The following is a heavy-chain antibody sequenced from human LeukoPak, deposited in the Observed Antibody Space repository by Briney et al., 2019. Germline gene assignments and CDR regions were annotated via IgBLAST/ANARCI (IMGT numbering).Heavy chain of an antibody. CDR1: GFTFSRYS. Sequence: GGSLRLSCAASGFTFSRYSMNWVRQAPGKGLEWVSSISIGNTSIYYADSVKGRFTISRDNAKNSLYLQLNSLRAEDTAVYYCAGSDTIGYLPREWDYWYFDRWGRGTLVTVSS. CDR2: ISIGNTSI. CDR3: AGSDTIGYLPREWDYWYFDR. J-gene: IGHJ2*01. V-gene: IGHV3-21*03. D-gene: IGHD3-22*01.